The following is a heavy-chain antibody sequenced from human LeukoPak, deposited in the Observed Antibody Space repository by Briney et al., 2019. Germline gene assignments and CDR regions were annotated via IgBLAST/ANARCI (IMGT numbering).Heavy chain of an antibody. D-gene: IGHD5-18*01. Sequence: PGGSLRLSCAASGFTFSSCSMSWLRRPPGKGLEWVSSISSSSSYIYYADSVKGRFTISRDNAKNSLYLQMNSLRAEDTAVYYCARGASVDTSYDYWGQGTLVTVSS. CDR3: ARGASVDTSYDY. CDR2: ISSSSSYI. V-gene: IGHV3-21*01. J-gene: IGHJ4*02. CDR1: GFTFSSCS.